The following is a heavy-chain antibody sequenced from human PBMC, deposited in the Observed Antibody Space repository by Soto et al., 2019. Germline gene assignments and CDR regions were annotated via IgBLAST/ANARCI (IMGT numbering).Heavy chain of an antibody. J-gene: IGHJ4*02. Sequence: GGSLRLSCAASGFTFSSSWMSWVRQAPGKGLEWVATIKQDGSEKYYVDSVKGRFTVSRDNAKNSMYLEMNSLRAEDTAVYYCARGDYFDRRFDYWGQGTLVTVSS. CDR3: ARGDYFDRRFDY. D-gene: IGHD3-22*01. CDR1: GFTFSSSW. CDR2: IKQDGSEK. V-gene: IGHV3-7*03.